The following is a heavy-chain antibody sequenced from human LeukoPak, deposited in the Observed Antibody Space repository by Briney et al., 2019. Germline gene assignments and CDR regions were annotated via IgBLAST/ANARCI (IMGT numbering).Heavy chain of an antibody. V-gene: IGHV4-39*07. CDR2: IYYSGST. CDR3: ARPDYYGSGSYYSAFDI. CDR1: GGSISSSSYY. J-gene: IGHJ3*02. Sequence: SETLSLTCTVSGGSISSSSYYWGWIRQPPGKGLEWIGSIYYSGSTNYNPSLKSRVTISVDTSKNQFSLKLSSVTAADTAVYYCARPDYYGSGSYYSAFDIWGQGTMVTVSS. D-gene: IGHD3-10*01.